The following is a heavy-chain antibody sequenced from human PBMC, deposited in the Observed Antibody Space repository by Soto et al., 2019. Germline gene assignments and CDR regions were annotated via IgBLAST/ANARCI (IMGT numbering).Heavy chain of an antibody. CDR1: GGTFSSYA. CDR3: ARAGLIKGGGYYYYYGMDV. J-gene: IGHJ6*02. Sequence: SVKVSCKASGGTFSSYAISWVRQAPGQGLEWMGGIIPIFGTANYAQKFQGRVTITADESTSTAYMELSSLRSEDTAVYHCARAGLIKGGGYYYYYGMDVWGQGTTVTVSS. D-gene: IGHD2-15*01. CDR2: IIPIFGTA. V-gene: IGHV1-69*13.